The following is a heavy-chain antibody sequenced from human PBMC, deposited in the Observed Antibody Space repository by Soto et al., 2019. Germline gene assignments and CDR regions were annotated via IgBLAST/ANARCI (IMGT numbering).Heavy chain of an antibody. CDR1: GGSISSYY. CDR2: IYYSGST. J-gene: IGHJ3*02. D-gene: IGHD1-26*01. CDR3: ARPQFSGTYHDTFNI. Sequence: PSETLSLTCTVSGGSISSYYWSWIRQPPGKGLEWIGYIYYSGSTNYNPSLKSRVTISVDTSKNLFSLKLTSVTAADTAMYYCARPQFSGTYHDTFNIWGQGTMVTVSS. V-gene: IGHV4-59*08.